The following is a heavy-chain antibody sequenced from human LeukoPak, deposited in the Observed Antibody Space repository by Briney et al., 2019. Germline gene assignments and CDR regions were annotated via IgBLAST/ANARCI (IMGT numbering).Heavy chain of an antibody. Sequence: PSETLCLTCTVYGVSFSDYFWTWIRQSPGKGLEWIGDINHSGNTNYNPSLKSRVTISVDTSKNQFSLNLTSVTAADTAVYFCARGRRLVGAQRPLYFYYYYFDVWGKGTTVTVSS. D-gene: IGHD1-26*01. CDR1: GVSFSDYF. CDR3: ARGRRLVGAQRPLYFYYYYFDV. V-gene: IGHV4-34*01. J-gene: IGHJ6*03. CDR2: INHSGNT.